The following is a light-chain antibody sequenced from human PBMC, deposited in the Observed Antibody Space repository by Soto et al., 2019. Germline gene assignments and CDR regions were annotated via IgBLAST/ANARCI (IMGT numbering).Light chain of an antibody. CDR1: SSDFGNYNL. CDR2: EVN. CDR3: ISSRSYKFYV. J-gene: IGLJ1*01. Sequence: QSLLTQPASVSGSPGQSITISCTGTSSDFGNYNLVSWYQQHPGKVPKLILFEVNKRPSGVSNRFSGSKSGNTASLTIVRLQPQEEADYHCISSRSYKFYVCGT. V-gene: IGLV2-14*02.